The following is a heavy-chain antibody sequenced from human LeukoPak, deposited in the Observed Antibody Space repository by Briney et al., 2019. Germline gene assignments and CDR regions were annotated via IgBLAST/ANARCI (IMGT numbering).Heavy chain of an antibody. CDR2: INPNSGGT. V-gene: IGHV1-2*02. J-gene: IGHJ4*02. Sequence: ASVKVSCKASGYTFTGYYMHWVRRAPGQGLEWMGWINPNSGGTKYAQKSQGRVTMTRDTSISTDYMELSRLRSDETAVYYCAGLPVGTEIDYWGQGTLVTVSS. D-gene: IGHD1-1*01. CDR3: AGLPVGTEIDY. CDR1: GYTFTGYY.